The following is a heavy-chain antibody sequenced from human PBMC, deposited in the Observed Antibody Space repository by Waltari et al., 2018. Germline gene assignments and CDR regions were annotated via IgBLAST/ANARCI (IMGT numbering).Heavy chain of an antibody. CDR2: IYHSGST. J-gene: IGHJ5*02. D-gene: IGHD6-13*01. V-gene: IGHV4-38-2*01. CDR1: GYSISSGYY. CDR3: ARHPGSESEAAPNRFDP. Sequence: QVQLQESGPGLVKPSETLSLTCAVSGYSISSGYYWGWLRQPPGKGLEWIGSIYHSGSTYYNPSLKSRVTISVDTSKNQFSLKLSSVTAADTAVYYCARHPGSESEAAPNRFDPWGQGTLVTVSS.